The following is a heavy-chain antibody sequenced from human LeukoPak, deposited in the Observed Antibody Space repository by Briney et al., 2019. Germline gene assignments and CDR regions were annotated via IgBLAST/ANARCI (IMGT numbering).Heavy chain of an antibody. D-gene: IGHD2-15*01. CDR3: ARARSTGYCSGGSCYSRHFQH. CDR1: GYTFTGYY. J-gene: IGHJ1*01. CDR2: INPNSGGT. V-gene: IGHV1-2*02. Sequence: GASVKVSCKASGYTFTGYYMHWVRQAPGQGLEWMGWINPNSGGTNYAQKFQGRVTMTRDTSISTAYMELSRLRSDDTAVYYCARARSTGYCSGGSCYSRHFQHWGQGTLVTVSS.